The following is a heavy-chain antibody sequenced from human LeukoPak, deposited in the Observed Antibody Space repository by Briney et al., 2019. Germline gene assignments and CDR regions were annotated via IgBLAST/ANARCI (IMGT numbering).Heavy chain of an antibody. J-gene: IGHJ3*01. Sequence: GASVKVSCKASGYTFTDYFMHWVRQAPGQGLEWMGWINPKSGGTNYAQEFQGRVTMTRDTSTRTAYMELTRLRSDDTAVYYCARDDYADYPIRADVWGQGTMVTVSS. CDR1: GYTFTDYF. CDR2: INPKSGGT. D-gene: IGHD4-17*01. CDR3: ARDDYADYPIRADV. V-gene: IGHV1-2*02.